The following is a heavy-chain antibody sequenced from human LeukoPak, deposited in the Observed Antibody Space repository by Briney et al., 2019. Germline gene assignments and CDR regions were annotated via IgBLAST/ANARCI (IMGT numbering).Heavy chain of an antibody. J-gene: IGHJ3*02. V-gene: IGHV3-9*01. CDR2: ISWNSVSI. D-gene: IGHD2-15*01. Sequence: PGGSLRLSCAASGFTLDDYVMHWVRQAPGKGLEWVSGISWNSVSIGYADSVKGRFTISRDNAKNSLFLQMNSLRAEDTALYYCAKDTAEGGYCSGGTCYFDAFDIWGQGTMVTVSS. CDR3: AKDTAEGGYCSGGTCYFDAFDI. CDR1: GFTLDDYV.